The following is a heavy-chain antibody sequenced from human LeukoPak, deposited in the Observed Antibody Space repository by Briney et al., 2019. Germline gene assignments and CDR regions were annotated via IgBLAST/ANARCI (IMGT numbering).Heavy chain of an antibody. J-gene: IGHJ3*02. CDR2: ISSSSSYI. V-gene: IGHV3-21*01. CDR1: GFTFSSYS. CDR3: ARALPSPLYSGSYADAFDI. D-gene: IGHD1-26*01. Sequence: GGSLRLSCAASGFTFSSYSMNWVRQAPGKGLEWVSSISSSSSYIYYADSGEGRFTISRDNAKNSLYLQMNSLRAEDTAVYYCARALPSPLYSGSYADAFDIWGQGTMVTVSS.